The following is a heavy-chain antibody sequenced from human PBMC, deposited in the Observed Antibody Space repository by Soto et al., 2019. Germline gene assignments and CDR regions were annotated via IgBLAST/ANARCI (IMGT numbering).Heavy chain of an antibody. CDR3: VRYWDTAGVMEYSSDMDV. D-gene: IGHD5-18*01. J-gene: IGHJ6*03. V-gene: IGHV5-51*01. CDR2: IYPGDSDT. CDR1: GYSFTSYW. Sequence: PGESLKISCKGSGYSFTSYWIGWVRQMPGKGLEWMGIIYPGDSDTRYSPSFQGQVTISADKSISTAYLQWSSLKASDTAMYYCVRYWDTAGVMEYSSDMDVWGKGTTVTVSS.